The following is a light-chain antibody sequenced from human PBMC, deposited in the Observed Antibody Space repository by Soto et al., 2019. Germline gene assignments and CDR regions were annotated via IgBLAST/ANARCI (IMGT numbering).Light chain of an antibody. CDR3: CSYAGSSTFV. J-gene: IGLJ1*01. Sequence: QSVLTQPASVSGSPGQSITISCTGTSSYIGSYNLVSWFQQHPGKAPKVLIYDVNKRPSGVSNRFSGSKSGNTTSLTISGLQAGDEADYYCCSYAGSSTFVFGIGTKVTVL. V-gene: IGLV2-23*02. CDR1: SSYIGSYNL. CDR2: DVN.